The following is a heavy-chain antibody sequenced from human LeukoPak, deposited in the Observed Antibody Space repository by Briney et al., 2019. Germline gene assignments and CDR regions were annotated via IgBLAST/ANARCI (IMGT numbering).Heavy chain of an antibody. CDR1: GXTFSSYA. D-gene: IGHD2-2*01. CDR3: VKGMVVVPTAPLDY. J-gene: IGHJ4*02. CDR2: ISSNGGST. V-gene: IGHV3-64D*09. Sequence: PGGSLRLSWAASGXTFSSYAIHWVRQAPGKGLEYVSAISSNGGSTYHADSVKGRFTISRDNSKNTLYLQMSSLRTEDTAVYYCVKGMVVVPTAPLDYWGQGTLVTVSS.